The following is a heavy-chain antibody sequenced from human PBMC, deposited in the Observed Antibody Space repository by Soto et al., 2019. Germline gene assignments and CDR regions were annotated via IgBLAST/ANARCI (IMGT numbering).Heavy chain of an antibody. CDR2: IYPGDSDT. CDR3: ARAYLGHCSGGSCYSSWFDP. V-gene: IGHV5-51*01. CDR1: GYSFTNNW. D-gene: IGHD2-15*01. J-gene: IGHJ5*02. Sequence: PGESLKISCKDYGYSFTNNWIAWVRQMPGKGLEWMGSIYPGDSDTRYSPSFEGQVTISADKSISTAYLQWSSLKASDTAMYYCARAYLGHCSGGSCYSSWFDPWGQGTLVTVSS.